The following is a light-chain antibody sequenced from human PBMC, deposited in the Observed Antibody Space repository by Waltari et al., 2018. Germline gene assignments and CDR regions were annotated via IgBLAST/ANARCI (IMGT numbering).Light chain of an antibody. Sequence: DIQMTQSPSSLSASVGDRVTMTCRASQSISNYLNWYQQKPGKAPKLLIYAASTLQSGVPSRFRASGSGTDFTLTISSLQPEDFATYYCQQSYSTSIFTFGPGTKVDIK. CDR3: QQSYSTSIFT. V-gene: IGKV1-39*01. CDR1: QSISNY. J-gene: IGKJ3*01. CDR2: AAS.